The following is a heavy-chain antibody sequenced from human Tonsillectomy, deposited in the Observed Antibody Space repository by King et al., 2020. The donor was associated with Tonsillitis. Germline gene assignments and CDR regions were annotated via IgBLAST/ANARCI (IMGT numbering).Heavy chain of an antibody. CDR3: ARAGPRIMTTVTKYSYYYGMDV. J-gene: IGHJ6*02. CDR2: INSDGSST. Sequence: VQLVESGGGLVQPGGSLRLSCAASGFTFSSYWMHWVRQAPGKGLVWVSRINSDGSSTSYADSVKGRFTISRDNAKNTLYLQMNSLRAEDTAVYYCARAGPRIMTTVTKYSYYYGMDVWGQGTTVTVSS. D-gene: IGHD4-11*01. CDR1: GFTFSSYW. V-gene: IGHV3-74*01.